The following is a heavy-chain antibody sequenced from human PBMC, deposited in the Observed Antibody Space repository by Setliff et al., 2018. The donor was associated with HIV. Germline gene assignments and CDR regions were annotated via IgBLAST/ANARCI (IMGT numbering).Heavy chain of an antibody. D-gene: IGHD6-19*01. V-gene: IGHV1-18*01. J-gene: IGHJ4*02. CDR3: ARNSFPRTVTGTGPLFDS. CDR2: ISPYNDNT. CDR1: GYSFTSYG. Sequence: GASVKVSCKASGYSFTSYGVSWVRQAPGQGLEWMAWISPYNDNTDYAQKFQGRVTMTTDTSTTTAYMELRSLRSDDTAVYYCARNSFPRTVTGTGPLFDSWGQGTLVTVSS.